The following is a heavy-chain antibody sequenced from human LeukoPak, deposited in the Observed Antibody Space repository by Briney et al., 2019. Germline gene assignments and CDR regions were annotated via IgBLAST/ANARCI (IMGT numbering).Heavy chain of an antibody. Sequence: GGSLRLSRGASGVPFSDYYMSWIRQAPGKGLEWGSYISSSGSAIYYADSVKGRFTISRGHAKNSLDIQMNSLRAKDTAVVYCASGRWLQPFDDWGQGTLVTVSS. V-gene: IGHV3-11*01. J-gene: IGHJ4*02. D-gene: IGHD5-24*01. CDR2: ISSSGSAI. CDR1: GVPFSDYY. CDR3: ASGRWLQPFDD.